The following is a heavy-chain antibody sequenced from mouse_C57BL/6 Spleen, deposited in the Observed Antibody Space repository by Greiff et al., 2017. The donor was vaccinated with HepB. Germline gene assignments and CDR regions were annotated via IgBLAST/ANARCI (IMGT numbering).Heavy chain of an antibody. V-gene: IGHV1-15*01. CDR3: YYGSREYFDV. D-gene: IGHD1-1*01. CDR1: GYTFTDYE. Sequence: VQLQQSGAELVRPGASVTLSCKASGYTFTDYEMHWVKQTPVHGLEWIGAIDPETGGTAYNQKFKGKAILTADKSSSTAYMELRSLTSEDSAVYYCYYGSREYFDVWGTGTTVTVSS. CDR2: IDPETGGT. J-gene: IGHJ1*03.